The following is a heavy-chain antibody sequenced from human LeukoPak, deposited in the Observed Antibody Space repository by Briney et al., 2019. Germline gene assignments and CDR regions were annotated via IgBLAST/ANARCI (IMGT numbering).Heavy chain of an antibody. V-gene: IGHV4-34*01. CDR1: GVSFSGYY. D-gene: IGHD5-24*01. CDR3: ARGSDGYNYFDY. J-gene: IGHJ4*02. CDR2: INHSGST. Sequence: SETLSLTCAVYGVSFSGYYWSWLRQPPGKGLEWIGEINHSGSTNYNPSLKSRVTISVDTSKNQFSLKLSSVTAADTAVYYCARGSDGYNYFDYWGQGTLVTVSS.